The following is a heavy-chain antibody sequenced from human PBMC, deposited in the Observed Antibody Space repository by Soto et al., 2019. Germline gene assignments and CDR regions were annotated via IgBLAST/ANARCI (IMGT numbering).Heavy chain of an antibody. Sequence: VGSLRLSCAASGFTFSSYDMHWVRQATGKGLEWVSAIGTAGDTYYPGSVEGRFTISRENAKNSLYLQMNSLRAGDTAVYYCARASGDDAYYYGMDVWGQGTTVTVSS. D-gene: IGHD2-21*01. CDR3: ARASGDDAYYYGMDV. J-gene: IGHJ6*02. CDR2: IGTAGDT. CDR1: GFTFSSYD. V-gene: IGHV3-13*01.